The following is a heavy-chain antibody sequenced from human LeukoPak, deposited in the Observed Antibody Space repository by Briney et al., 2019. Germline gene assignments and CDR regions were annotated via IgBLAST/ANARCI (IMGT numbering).Heavy chain of an antibody. CDR3: ARVGVGETGGRLFDY. V-gene: IGHV4-59*01. D-gene: IGHD1-26*01. Sequence: SETLSLTCTVSGGSISTYYWNWIRQPPGKGLEWIGYIYYTGNTNYNPSLKSRVTISVDTSKNQFSLKLSSVTAADTAVYYCARVGVGETGGRLFDYWGQGTLVTVSS. J-gene: IGHJ4*02. CDR2: IYYTGNT. CDR1: GGSISTYY.